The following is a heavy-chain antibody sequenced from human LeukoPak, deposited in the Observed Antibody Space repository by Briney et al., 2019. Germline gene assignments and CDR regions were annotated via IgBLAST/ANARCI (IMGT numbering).Heavy chain of an antibody. CDR1: GGSFSGYY. V-gene: IGHV4-34*01. J-gene: IGHJ4*02. CDR2: INHSGST. Sequence: SETLSLTCAVYGGSFSGYYWSWIRQPPGKGLEWIGEINHSGSTNYNPSLKSRVTISADTSKNQFSLKLSSVTAADTAVYYCARGLPYYYGSGSSNFDYWGQGTLVTVSS. D-gene: IGHD3-10*01. CDR3: ARGLPYYYGSGSSNFDY.